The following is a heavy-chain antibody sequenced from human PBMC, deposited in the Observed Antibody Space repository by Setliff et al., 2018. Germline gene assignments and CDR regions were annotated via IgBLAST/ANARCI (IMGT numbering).Heavy chain of an antibody. Sequence: GESLKISCVTSGFNFNDYWMSWVRQAPGKGLELVANIKQDGSETYSVESVRGRFTISRDNTKDSVYLDMNSLRAEDTAVYYCARNLLRRGVGATGYWGQGALVTVSS. J-gene: IGHJ4*02. D-gene: IGHD1-26*01. CDR2: IKQDGSET. V-gene: IGHV3-7*03. CDR1: GFNFNDYW. CDR3: ARNLLRRGVGATGY.